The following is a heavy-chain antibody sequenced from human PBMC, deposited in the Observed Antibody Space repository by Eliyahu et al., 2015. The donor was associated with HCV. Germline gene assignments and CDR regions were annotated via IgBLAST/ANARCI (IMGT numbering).Heavy chain of an antibody. CDR3: ARELVDDYDSSALDY. Sequence: QVQLVESGGGVVQPGRSLRLSCAASGFXFSSYAMHWVRQAPGKGLEWVAVISYDGSNKYYADSVKGRFTISRDNSKNTLYLQMNSLRAEDTAVYYCARELVDDYDSSALDYWGQGTLVTVSS. D-gene: IGHD3-22*01. CDR2: ISYDGSNK. CDR1: GFXFSSYA. J-gene: IGHJ4*02. V-gene: IGHV3-30-3*01.